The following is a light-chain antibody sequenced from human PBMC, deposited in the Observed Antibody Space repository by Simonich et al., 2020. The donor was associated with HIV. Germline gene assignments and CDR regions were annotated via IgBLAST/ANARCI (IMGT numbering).Light chain of an antibody. J-gene: IGKJ4*01. CDR3: MQALQTPPT. CDR2: LGS. V-gene: IGKV2-28*01. CDR1: QSILHSNGSND. Sequence: DILMNQSPLSLPVTPGEPASISFRTSQSILHSNGSNDLDWHLKKPGQSPQLLIYLGSNRAFGVPDRFSCSGSGTDFTLKISRVEAEDVGVYYCMQALQTPPTFGGGAKVEIK.